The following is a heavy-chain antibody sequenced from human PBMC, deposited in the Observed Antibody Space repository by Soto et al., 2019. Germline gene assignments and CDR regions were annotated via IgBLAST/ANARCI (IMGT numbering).Heavy chain of an antibody. V-gene: IGHV2-26*01. J-gene: IGHJ6*03. Sequence: SGPTLVNPTETLTLTCTVSGFSLASGKVGVTWIRQPPGKALEWLAHIFSNVEKSYRTSLKDRLTISEDTSKSQVVLTMTNVDPVDTATYYCAQILFGRSVAGGYFYTDVWGKGTTVTVSS. CDR1: GFSLASGKVG. CDR3: AQILFGRSVAGGYFYTDV. CDR2: IFSNVEK. D-gene: IGHD6-19*01.